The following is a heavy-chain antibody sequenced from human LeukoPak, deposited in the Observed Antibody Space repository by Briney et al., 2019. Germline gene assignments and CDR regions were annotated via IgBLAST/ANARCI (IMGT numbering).Heavy chain of an antibody. CDR1: GFTFSNYG. D-gene: IGHD3-16*01. Sequence: GGSLRLSCAASGFTFSNYGMHWVRQAPGKGLEWVAVISYDGSNKYYAGSVKGRFTISRDNSKNTLYLQMNSLRAEDTAVYYCAKRYDYVWGINAFDIWGQGTMVTVSS. CDR3: AKRYDYVWGINAFDI. V-gene: IGHV3-30*18. CDR2: ISYDGSNK. J-gene: IGHJ3*02.